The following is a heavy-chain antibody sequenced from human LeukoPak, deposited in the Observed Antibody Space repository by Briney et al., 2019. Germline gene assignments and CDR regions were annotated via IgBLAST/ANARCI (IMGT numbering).Heavy chain of an antibody. CDR2: IYYSGST. CDR3: ASTYDILTGYFDY. Sequence: SETLSLTCTVSGGSISTYFWTWIRQPPGKGLEWIGYIYYSGSTNYNPSLKSRVTISVDTSKNQFSLKLNSVTAADTAVYYCASTYDILTGYFDYWGQGTLDTVSS. CDR1: GGSISTYF. V-gene: IGHV4-59*01. D-gene: IGHD3-9*01. J-gene: IGHJ4*02.